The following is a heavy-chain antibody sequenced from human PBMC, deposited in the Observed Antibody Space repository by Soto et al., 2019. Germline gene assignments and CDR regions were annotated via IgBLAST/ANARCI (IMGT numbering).Heavy chain of an antibody. Sequence: KPSETLSLTCAVYGGSFSGYYWSWIRQPPGKGLEWIGEINHSGSTNYNPSLKSRVTISVDTSKNQFSLKLSSVTAADTAVYYCAREVTMVRGTPGWFDPWGQGTLVTVSS. CDR2: INHSGST. V-gene: IGHV4-34*01. D-gene: IGHD3-10*01. CDR3: AREVTMVRGTPGWFDP. CDR1: GGSFSGYY. J-gene: IGHJ5*02.